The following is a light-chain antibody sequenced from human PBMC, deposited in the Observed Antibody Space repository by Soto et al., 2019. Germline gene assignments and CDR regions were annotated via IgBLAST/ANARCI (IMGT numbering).Light chain of an antibody. CDR2: GAS. CDR1: QDIRND. CDR3: LQDYNYPLT. V-gene: IGKV1-6*01. Sequence: IHVTQAPSSLSASVGDRVTITCRASQDIRNDLGWYQQKPGKAPKLVIYGASNLQSGVPSRFSGSGFGTDFSLTISSLQPEDSATYYCLQDYNYPLTFGGGTKVDIK. J-gene: IGKJ4*01.